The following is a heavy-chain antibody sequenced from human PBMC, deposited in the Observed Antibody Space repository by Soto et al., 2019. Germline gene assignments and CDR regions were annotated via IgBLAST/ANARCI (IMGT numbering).Heavy chain of an antibody. CDR1: GGSISSSSYY. J-gene: IGHJ4*02. V-gene: IGHV4-39*01. CDR3: ARQGGYYSGDFDY. Sequence: SETLSLTCTVSGGSISSSSYYWGWIRQPPGKGLEWIGSIYYSGSTYYNPSLKSRVTISVDTSKNQFSLKLSSVTAADTAVYYCARQGGYYSGDFDYWGQGTLVTVSS. CDR2: IYYSGST. D-gene: IGHD3-3*01.